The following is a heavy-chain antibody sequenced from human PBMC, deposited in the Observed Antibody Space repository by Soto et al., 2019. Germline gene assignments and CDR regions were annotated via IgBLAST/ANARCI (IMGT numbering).Heavy chain of an antibody. D-gene: IGHD5-18*01. CDR3: ARHAETQLSLEAGCFDP. V-gene: IGHV4-39*01. J-gene: IGHJ5*02. Sequence: SETLSLTCTVSGGSISSSSYYWGWIRQPPGKGLEWIGSIYYSGSTYYNPSLKSRVTISVDTSKNQFSLKLSSVTAADTAVYYCARHAETQLSLEAGCFDPWGQGTLVTVS. CDR1: GGSISSSSYY. CDR2: IYYSGST.